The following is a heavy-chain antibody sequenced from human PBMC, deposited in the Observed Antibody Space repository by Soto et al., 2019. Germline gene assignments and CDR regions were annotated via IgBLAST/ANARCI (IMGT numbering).Heavy chain of an antibody. V-gene: IGHV3-23*01. CDR3: AKSLDFWSGSFDH. D-gene: IGHD3-3*01. CDR2: ISGGGGST. CDR1: GFTFSSYP. Sequence: GVSLRLSCAASGFTFSSYPMSWVRQAPGKGLEWVPGISGGGGSTNYADSVKGRFTISRDNSKNTLYLQMNSLRAEDTAVYYCAKSLDFWSGSFDHWGQGPLATVSS. J-gene: IGHJ4*02.